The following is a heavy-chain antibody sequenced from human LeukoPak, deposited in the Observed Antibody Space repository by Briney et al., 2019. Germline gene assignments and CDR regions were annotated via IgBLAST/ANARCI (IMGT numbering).Heavy chain of an antibody. CDR1: GSTSNNYG. Sequence: SVKVSCKTSGSTSNNYGIHWVRQAPGQGLEWMGRIIPILGIANYAQKFQGRVTITADKSTSTAYMELSSLRSEDTAVYYCARDQGTTVTYDIWGQGTMVTVSS. D-gene: IGHD4-17*01. CDR2: IIPILGIA. CDR3: ARDQGTTVTYDI. J-gene: IGHJ3*02. V-gene: IGHV1-69*04.